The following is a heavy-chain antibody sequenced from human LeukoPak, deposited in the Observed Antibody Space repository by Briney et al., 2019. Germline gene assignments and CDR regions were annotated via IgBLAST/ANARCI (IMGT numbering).Heavy chain of an antibody. J-gene: IGHJ3*02. CDR3: ARVSGVRWLQERDAFDI. Sequence: GASVKVSCKASGYTFTGYYMHWVRQAPGQGLEWMGWINPNSGGTNYAQKFQGRVTMTRDTSISTAYMELSRLRSDDTAVYYCARVSGVRWLQERDAFDIWGQGTMVTVSS. CDR1: GYTFTGYY. V-gene: IGHV1-2*02. D-gene: IGHD5-24*01. CDR2: INPNSGGT.